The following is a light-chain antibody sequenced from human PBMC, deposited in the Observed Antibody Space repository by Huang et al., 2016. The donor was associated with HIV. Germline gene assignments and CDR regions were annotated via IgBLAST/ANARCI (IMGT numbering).Light chain of an antibody. CDR1: QSVSRN. CDR3: QQYNNWPMYT. V-gene: IGKV3-15*01. J-gene: IGKJ2*01. Sequence: EIVMTQSPATLSVSPGERATLSCRASQSVSRNLAWYQQKPGQAPRLLFHGASTRATGIPARFSGSGSGTEFAITISSLQSEDFAVYYCQQYNNWPMYTFGQGTKLEIK. CDR2: GAS.